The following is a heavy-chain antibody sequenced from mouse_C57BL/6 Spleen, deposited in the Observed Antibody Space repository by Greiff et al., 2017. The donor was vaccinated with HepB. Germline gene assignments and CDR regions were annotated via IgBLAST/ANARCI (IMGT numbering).Heavy chain of an antibody. D-gene: IGHD2-2*01. Sequence: EVKLMESGGGLVQPGGSLKLSCAASGFTFSDYYMYWVRQTPEKRLEWVAYSSNGGGSTYYPDTVKGRFTISRDNAKNTLYLQMSRLKSEDTAMYYCARHYYGYDVWYFDVWGTGTTVTVSS. CDR1: GFTFSDYY. CDR2: SSNGGGST. CDR3: ARHYYGYDVWYFDV. J-gene: IGHJ1*03. V-gene: IGHV5-12*01.